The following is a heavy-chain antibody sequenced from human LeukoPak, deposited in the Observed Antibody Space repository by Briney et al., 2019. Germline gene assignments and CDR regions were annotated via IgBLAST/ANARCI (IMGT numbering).Heavy chain of an antibody. CDR2: IYPGDSDT. Sequence: GESLKICCKGSGYSFTSYWIGWVRQLPGKGVGWRGIIYPGDSDTSYSPSFQGQVTIAADKSISTAYLQWSSLKASDTAMYYCARSYYDSSGYGDAFDIWGQGTMVTVSS. CDR3: ARSYYDSSGYGDAFDI. D-gene: IGHD3-22*01. J-gene: IGHJ3*02. CDR1: GYSFTSYW. V-gene: IGHV5-51*01.